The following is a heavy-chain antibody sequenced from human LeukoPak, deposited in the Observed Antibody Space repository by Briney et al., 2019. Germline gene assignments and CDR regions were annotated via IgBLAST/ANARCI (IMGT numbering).Heavy chain of an antibody. V-gene: IGHV1-69*13. Sequence: SVKVSCKASGGTFSSYTISWVRQAPGQGLEWMGGIIPIFGTPHYAQTFQGRVTITADESTSTAYMELSSLRSEDTAVYHCARDEQDSSSWYARWFDPWGQGTLVTVSS. CDR2: IIPIFGTP. CDR3: ARDEQDSSSWYARWFDP. J-gene: IGHJ5*02. CDR1: GGTFSSYT. D-gene: IGHD6-13*01.